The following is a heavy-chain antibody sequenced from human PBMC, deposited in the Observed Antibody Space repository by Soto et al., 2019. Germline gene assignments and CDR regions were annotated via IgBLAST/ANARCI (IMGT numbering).Heavy chain of an antibody. V-gene: IGHV1-69*02. CDR2: IIPILGIA. CDR3: SRNRRDGDNNI. J-gene: IGHJ3*02. CDR1: GGTFSSYT. Sequence: QVQLVQSGAEVKKPGSSVKVSCKASGGTFSSYTISWVRQAPGQGLEWMGRIIPILGIANYAQKFQGRVTITADKSTSTAYMQLSSLRSDDSSVYYWSRNRRDGDNNIWGQGTMATVSS.